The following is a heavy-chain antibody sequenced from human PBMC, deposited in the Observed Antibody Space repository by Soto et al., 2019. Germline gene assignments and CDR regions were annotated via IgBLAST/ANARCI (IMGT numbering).Heavy chain of an antibody. CDR1: GYTFTSYG. V-gene: IGHV1-18*01. D-gene: IGHD6-13*01. Sequence: ASVKVSCKASGYTFTSYGISWVRQAPGQGLEWMGWISAYNGNTNYAQKLQGRVTMTTDTSTSTAYMELRSLRSDDTAVYYCARHRKQQLALDAFDIWGQGTMVTVSS. CDR3: ARHRKQQLALDAFDI. CDR2: ISAYNGNT. J-gene: IGHJ3*02.